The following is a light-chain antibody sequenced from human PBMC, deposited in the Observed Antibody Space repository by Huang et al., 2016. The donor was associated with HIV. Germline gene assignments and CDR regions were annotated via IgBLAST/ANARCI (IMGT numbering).Light chain of an antibody. J-gene: IGKJ3*01. CDR2: AAS. V-gene: IGKV1-39*01. CDR3: QQTYSSPFT. Sequence: DIQMTQSPSFVSASVGDRVTITCRASQRFITHLSWDQQKPGKAPTLLIYAASNLETGVPSRFSGSGSGTDFTLTISSLQPSDFATYFCQQTYSSPFTFGPGTTVDIK. CDR1: QRFITH.